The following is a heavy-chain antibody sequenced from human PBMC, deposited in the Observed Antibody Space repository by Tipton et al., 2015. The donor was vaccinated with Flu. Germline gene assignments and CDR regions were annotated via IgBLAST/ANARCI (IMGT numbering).Heavy chain of an antibody. CDR2: IHHRGTT. D-gene: IGHD3-10*01. CDR1: GYSISCGYF. V-gene: IGHV4-38-2*01. CDR3: AGHGEGTFDY. J-gene: IGHJ4*02. Sequence: TLSLTCAVYGYSISCGYFWGWIRQPPGKGLEWIGTIHHRGTTYYNPSLKSRVTMLLDTSKNQFSLRLTSVTAADTAVYYCAGHGEGTFDYWGQGTLVPVSS.